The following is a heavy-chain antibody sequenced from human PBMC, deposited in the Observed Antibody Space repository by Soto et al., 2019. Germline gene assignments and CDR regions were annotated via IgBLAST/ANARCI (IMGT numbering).Heavy chain of an antibody. CDR3: ARDRDIVVVPAAMGYYYYGKDV. D-gene: IGHD2-2*01. Sequence: GGSLRLSCAASGFTFSSYWMHWVRQAPGKGLVWVSRINSDGSSTSYADSVKGRFTISRDNAKNTLYLQMNSLRAEDTAVYYCARDRDIVVVPAAMGYYYYGKDVWGQGTTVTVSS. CDR2: INSDGSST. J-gene: IGHJ6*02. V-gene: IGHV3-74*01. CDR1: GFTFSSYW.